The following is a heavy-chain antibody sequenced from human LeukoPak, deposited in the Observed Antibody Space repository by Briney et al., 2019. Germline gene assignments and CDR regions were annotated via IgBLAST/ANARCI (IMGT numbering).Heavy chain of an antibody. D-gene: IGHD5-24*01. V-gene: IGHV4-34*01. CDR3: ARGDERYGYRKSPPFGY. CDR1: GGSFSGYY. Sequence: PSETLSLTCAVYGGSFSGYYWSWIRQPPGKGLEWIGEINHSGSTNYNPPLKSRVTISVDTSKNQFSLKLSSVTAADTAVYYCARGDERYGYRKSPPFGYWGQGTLVTVSS. CDR2: INHSGST. J-gene: IGHJ4*02.